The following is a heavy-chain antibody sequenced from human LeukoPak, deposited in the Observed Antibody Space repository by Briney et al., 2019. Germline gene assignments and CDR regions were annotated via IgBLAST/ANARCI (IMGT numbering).Heavy chain of an antibody. Sequence: ASVKVSCKVSGYTLTELSMHWVRQAPGKGLEWMGGFDPEDGETIYAQKFQGRVTMTRDTSIRTAYMELSMLRSDDTALYYCARSVREGSSAWYGDYWGQGTLVTVSS. V-gene: IGHV1-24*01. D-gene: IGHD6-19*01. CDR1: GYTLTELS. CDR3: ARSVREGSSAWYGDY. J-gene: IGHJ4*02. CDR2: FDPEDGET.